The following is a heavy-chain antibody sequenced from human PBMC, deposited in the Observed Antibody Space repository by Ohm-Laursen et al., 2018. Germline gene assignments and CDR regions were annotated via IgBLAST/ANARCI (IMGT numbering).Heavy chain of an antibody. CDR1: GGSFSGYY. D-gene: IGHD1-26*01. V-gene: IGHV4-34*01. CDR3: ARSHSGNYLIDAFDI. J-gene: IGHJ3*02. Sequence: GTLSLTWAVYGGSFSGYYWSWIRQPPGKGLEWIGEINHSGSTNYNPSLKSRVTISVDTSKNQFSLSLRSATAADTAVYYCARSHSGNYLIDAFDIWGQGTMVTVSS. CDR2: INHSGST.